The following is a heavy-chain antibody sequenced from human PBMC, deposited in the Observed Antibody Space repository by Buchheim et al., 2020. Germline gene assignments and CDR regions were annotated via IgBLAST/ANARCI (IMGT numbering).Heavy chain of an antibody. V-gene: IGHV4-34*01. CDR1: GGSFSVYY. CDR2: INHSGGT. J-gene: IGHJ4*02. Sequence: QVQLQQWGTRLLKPSETLSLTCAVYGGSFSVYYWSWIRQPPGKGLEGIGEINHSGGTNYNPSLKSRVTISVDTSKNQFSLKLSSVTAADTAVYYCATRDYWGQG. CDR3: ATRDY.